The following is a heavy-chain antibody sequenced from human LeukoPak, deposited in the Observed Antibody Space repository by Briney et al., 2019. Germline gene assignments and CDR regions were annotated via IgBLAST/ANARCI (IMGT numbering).Heavy chain of an antibody. CDR2: MNPNSGNT. D-gene: IGHD6-19*01. V-gene: IGHV1-8*01. J-gene: IGHJ4*02. Sequence: GASVKVSCKASGYTFTSYDINWVRQATGQGLEWMGWMNPNSGNTGYAQKFQGRVTMTRNTSISTAYMELSSLRSDDTAVYYCARVLIGIAVAGMDYWGQGTLVTVSS. CDR1: GYTFTSYD. CDR3: ARVLIGIAVAGMDY.